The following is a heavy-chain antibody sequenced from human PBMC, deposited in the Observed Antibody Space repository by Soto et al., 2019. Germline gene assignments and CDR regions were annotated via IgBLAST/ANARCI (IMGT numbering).Heavy chain of an antibody. Sequence: WWSLRLSCAASGFTFSNAWMSWFRQAPGKGLEWVGRIKSKTDGGTTDYAAPVKGRFTISRDDSKNTLYLQMNSLKTEDTAVYYCTTDPYSGYSGYDYVYYYGMDVWGQGTTVTVSS. CDR3: TTDPYSGYSGYDYVYYYGMDV. V-gene: IGHV3-15*01. CDR2: IKSKTDGGTT. J-gene: IGHJ6*02. CDR1: GFTFSNAW. D-gene: IGHD5-12*01.